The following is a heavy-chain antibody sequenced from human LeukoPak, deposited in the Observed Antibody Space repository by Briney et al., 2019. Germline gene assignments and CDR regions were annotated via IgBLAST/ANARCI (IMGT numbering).Heavy chain of an antibody. J-gene: IGHJ6*02. D-gene: IGHD5-18*01. CDR2: INGGNGYT. CDR1: GYIFINYA. V-gene: IGHV1-3*01. CDR3: ARDGYRRSYWYYGMDV. Sequence: ASVKVSCKASGYIFINYAIHWVRQAPGQRLEWMGWINGGNGYTKYSQNFQGRVTITRDTSASTAYMELSTLRSEDTALYYCARDGYRRSYWYYGMDVWGLGTTVIVSS.